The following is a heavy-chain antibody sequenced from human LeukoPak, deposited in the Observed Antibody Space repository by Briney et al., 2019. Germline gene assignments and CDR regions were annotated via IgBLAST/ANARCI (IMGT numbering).Heavy chain of an antibody. V-gene: IGHV3-7*04. CDR1: GFTFTSYW. CDR3: ARAVSGTYYAWFDP. J-gene: IGHJ5*02. CDR2: INQDGSEK. D-gene: IGHD1-26*01. Sequence: GGSLRLSCAASGFTFTSYWMSWVRQAPGKGLEWVANINQDGSEKYYVDSVKGRFTISRDNAKHSLYLQMNSLRAEDTALYYCARAVSGTYYAWFDPWGQGTLVTVSS.